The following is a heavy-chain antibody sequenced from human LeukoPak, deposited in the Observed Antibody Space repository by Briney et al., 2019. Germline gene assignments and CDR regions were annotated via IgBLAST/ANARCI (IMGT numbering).Heavy chain of an antibody. J-gene: IGHJ6*02. Sequence: GASVKVSCKASGYTFTNYGISWVRQAPGQGLEWMGWISAYNGNTNYAQKLQGRVTMTTDTSTSTAYMELRSLRSDDTAVYYCARAAFDYYDSSGQTFYGMDVWGQGTTVTVSS. CDR3: ARAAFDYYDSSGQTFYGMDV. D-gene: IGHD3-22*01. CDR1: GYTFTNYG. CDR2: ISAYNGNT. V-gene: IGHV1-18*01.